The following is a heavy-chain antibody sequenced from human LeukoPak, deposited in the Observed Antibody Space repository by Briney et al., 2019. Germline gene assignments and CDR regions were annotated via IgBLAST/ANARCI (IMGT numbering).Heavy chain of an antibody. CDR2: IIPILGIA. CDR1: GGTFSSYA. CDR3: ARAPLRDAFDI. V-gene: IGHV1-69*04. Sequence: SVKVSCTASGGTFSSYAISWVRQAPGQGLEWMGRIIPILGIANYAQKFQGRVTITADKSTSTAYMELSSLRSEDTAVYYCARAPLRDAFDIWGQGTMVTVSS. J-gene: IGHJ3*02.